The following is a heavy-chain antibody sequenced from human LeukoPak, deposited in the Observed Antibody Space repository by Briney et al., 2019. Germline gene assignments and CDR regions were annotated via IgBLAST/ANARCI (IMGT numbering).Heavy chain of an antibody. CDR2: INHSGST. J-gene: IGHJ4*02. D-gene: IGHD5-18*01. CDR3: ARGTAPHY. Sequence: SETLSLTSAVYGGSFSGYYWSWIRPPPGKGLEWIGEINHSGSTNYNPSLKSRVTISVDTSKNQFSLKLSSVTAADTAVYYCARGTAPHYWGQGTLVTVSS. CDR1: GGSFSGYY. V-gene: IGHV4-34*01.